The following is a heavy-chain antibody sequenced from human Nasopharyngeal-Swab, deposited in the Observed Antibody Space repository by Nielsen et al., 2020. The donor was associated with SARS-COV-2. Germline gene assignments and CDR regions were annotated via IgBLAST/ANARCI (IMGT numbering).Heavy chain of an antibody. V-gene: IGHV1-69*13. Sequence: SVKVSCKASGGTFRCYAISWVRQAPGQGLEWTGGIIPIFGTANYAQKFQGRVTITADESTSTAYMELSSLRSEDTAVYYCARKRRGYYYYGMDVWGQGTTVTVSS. CDR2: IIPIFGTA. D-gene: IGHD3-10*01. J-gene: IGHJ6*02. CDR3: ARKRRGYYYYGMDV. CDR1: GGTFRCYA.